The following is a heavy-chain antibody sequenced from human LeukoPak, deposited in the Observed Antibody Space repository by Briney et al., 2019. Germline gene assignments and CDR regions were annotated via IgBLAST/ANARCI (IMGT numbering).Heavy chain of an antibody. CDR3: ARLGRVGVLNYPSMDV. D-gene: IGHD2/OR15-2a*01. CDR2: VYYSGST. CDR1: CGSIRNDY. J-gene: IGHJ6*03. Sequence: AETLSLTCTVCCGSIRNDYWRWIRQPPGKGVEGMGYVYYSGSTKYNPSLKTRVTISLDTSTNQFSLKLSSVPAADTAVYYCARLGRVGVLNYPSMDVWGKGTTVTASS. V-gene: IGHV4-59*01.